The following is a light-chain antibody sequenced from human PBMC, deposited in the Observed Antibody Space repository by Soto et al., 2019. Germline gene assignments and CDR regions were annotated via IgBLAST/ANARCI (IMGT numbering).Light chain of an antibody. Sequence: EIVMTQAPATLSVSPGERATLSCRASQSVSSNLAWYQQKPGQAPRLLIYGASTRATGIPARFSGSGSGTEVTVTIIRLQTEDFAVYYCQQYNNWAFTFGPGNKVDI. CDR1: QSVSSN. V-gene: IGKV3-15*01. CDR2: GAS. CDR3: QQYNNWAFT. J-gene: IGKJ3*01.